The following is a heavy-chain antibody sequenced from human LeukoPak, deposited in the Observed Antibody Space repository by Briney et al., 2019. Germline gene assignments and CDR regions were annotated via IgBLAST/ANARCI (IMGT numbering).Heavy chain of an antibody. CDR1: GFTFSSYA. D-gene: IGHD3-10*01. CDR2: ISGSGGST. CDR3: AKTITMVAAYYYGMDV. V-gene: IGHV3-23*01. J-gene: IGHJ6*02. Sequence: GGSLRLSCAASGFTFSSYAMSWVRQAPGKGLEWVSAISGSGGSTYYADSVKGRFTISRDNSKNTLFLQMNSLRAEDTAVYYCAKTITMVAAYYYGMDVWGQGTTVTVPS.